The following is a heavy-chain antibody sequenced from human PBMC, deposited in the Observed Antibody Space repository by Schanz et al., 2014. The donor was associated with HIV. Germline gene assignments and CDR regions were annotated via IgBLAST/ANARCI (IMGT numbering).Heavy chain of an antibody. CDR1: GYTFTDYY. D-gene: IGHD2-2*01. CDR3: ARNRYNLLPFDF. V-gene: IGHV1-2*02. CDR2: VKPNDGGT. Sequence: QVQLVQSGAEVKKPGSSVKVSCTASGYTFTDYYIHWVRQAPGQGLQWMGWVKPNDGGTYYPQKFKGRVAMTRDTSITTASMELSRLRSDDTAIYFCARNRYNLLPFDFWGQGTLVTVSS. J-gene: IGHJ4*02.